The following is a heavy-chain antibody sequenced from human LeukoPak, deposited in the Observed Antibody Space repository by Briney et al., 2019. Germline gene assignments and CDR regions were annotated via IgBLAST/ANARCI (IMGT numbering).Heavy chain of an antibody. CDR2: ISGSGGST. J-gene: IGHJ5*02. V-gene: IGHV3-23*01. CDR3: AKIKGEVPAATYSSCHENWFDP. D-gene: IGHD6-6*01. Sequence: QPGGSLRLSCAASGFTFSSYAMSWVRQAPGKGLEWVSAISGSGGSTYYADSVKGRFTISRDNSKNTLYLQMNSLRAEDTAVYYCAKIKGEVPAATYSSCHENWFDPWGQGTLVTVSS. CDR1: GFTFSSYA.